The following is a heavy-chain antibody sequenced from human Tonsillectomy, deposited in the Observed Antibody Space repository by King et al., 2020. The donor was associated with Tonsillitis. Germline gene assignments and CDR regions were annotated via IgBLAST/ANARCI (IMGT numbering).Heavy chain of an antibody. V-gene: IGHV5-10-1*03. CDR1: GYSFASYW. Sequence: VQLVESGAEVKKPGESLRISCTGSGYSFASYWINWVRQMPGKGLEWMGHIDPSDSYTNYSPSFQGHLTISADKSISTASLQWSSLKASDTAMYFCARSHGYSSGWGDAFDNWGQGTMVTVSS. D-gene: IGHD6-19*01. CDR3: ARSHGYSSGWGDAFDN. CDR2: IDPSDSYT. J-gene: IGHJ3*02.